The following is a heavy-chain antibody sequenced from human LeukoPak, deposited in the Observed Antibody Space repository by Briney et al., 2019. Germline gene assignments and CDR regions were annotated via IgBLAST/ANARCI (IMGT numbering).Heavy chain of an antibody. V-gene: IGHV6-1*01. J-gene: IGHJ6*02. CDR3: ARVSTTVVTSLGKIGYYYYGMDV. CDR1: GDSVSSNSAA. CDR2: TYCRSKCYN. Sequence: QTLSLTCAISGDSVSSNSAAWNWVRQSPSRGLEWLGRTYCRSKCYNDYAVSVKSRITINTDTSKNQFSLQLNSVTPEDTAVYYCARVSTTVVTSLGKIGYYYYGMDVWGQGTTVTVSS. D-gene: IGHD4-23*01.